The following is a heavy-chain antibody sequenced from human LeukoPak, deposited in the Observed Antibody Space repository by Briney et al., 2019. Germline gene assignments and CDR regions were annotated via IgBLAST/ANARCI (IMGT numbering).Heavy chain of an antibody. J-gene: IGHJ4*02. CDR2: IRYDGSNK. CDR1: GFTFSSYG. CDR3: VRDAVTAN. Sequence: GGSLRLSCAASGFTFSSYGMHWVRQAPGKGLEWVAFIRYDGSNKYYADSVKGRFTISRDNAENSLFLQMNSLRTEDTAVYYCVRDAVTANWGQGTLVTVSS. V-gene: IGHV3-30*02. D-gene: IGHD1-14*01.